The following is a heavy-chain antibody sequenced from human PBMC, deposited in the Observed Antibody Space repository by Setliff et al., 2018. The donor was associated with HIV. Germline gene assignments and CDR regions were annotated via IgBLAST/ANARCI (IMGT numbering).Heavy chain of an antibody. CDR1: GGSFSAYY. V-gene: IGHV4-34*01. CDR3: ARLGEF. Sequence: SETLSLTCAVYGGSFSAYYWTWIRQPPGKGLEWIGEISHSGSTSYNPSLKSRVTISLDTSKNQFSLNLTSVTAADTAVYYCARLGEFWSQGSLVTVSS. J-gene: IGHJ4*02. CDR2: ISHSGST. D-gene: IGHD3-16*01.